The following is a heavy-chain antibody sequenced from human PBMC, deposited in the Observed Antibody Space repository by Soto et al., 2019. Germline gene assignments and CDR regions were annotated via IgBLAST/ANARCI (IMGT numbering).Heavy chain of an antibody. CDR3: ARWGQHQNFDY. CDR1: GGSFSGYY. D-gene: IGHD7-27*01. J-gene: IGHJ4*02. Sequence: SETLSLTCAVYGGSFSGYYWSWIRQPPGKGLEWIGEINHSGSTNYNPSLKSRVTISVDTSKNQFSLKLSSVTAADTAVYYCARWGQHQNFDYWGQGTLVTVSS. CDR2: INHSGST. V-gene: IGHV4-34*01.